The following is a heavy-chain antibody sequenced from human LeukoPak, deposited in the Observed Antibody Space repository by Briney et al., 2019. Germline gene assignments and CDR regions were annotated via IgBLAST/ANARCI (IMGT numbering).Heavy chain of an antibody. CDR2: INPNSGGT. J-gene: IGHJ6*03. D-gene: IGHD6-19*01. V-gene: IGHV1-2*02. CDR3: ARRAVGNTYYYSMDV. CDR1: GYTFTGYY. Sequence: ASVKVSCKASGYTFTGYYMHWVRQAPGQGLEWMGWINPNSGGTNYAQKFQGRVTITRNTSISTAFMELSSLRSEDTAVYYCARRAVGNTYYYSMDVWGEGTTVTVSS.